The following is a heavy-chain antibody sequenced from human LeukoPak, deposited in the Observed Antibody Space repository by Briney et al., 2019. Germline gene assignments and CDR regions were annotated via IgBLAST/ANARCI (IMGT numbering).Heavy chain of an antibody. CDR3: AKARLSMAGYIDY. J-gene: IGHJ4*02. V-gene: IGHV3-30*18. CDR1: GFTFSSYG. D-gene: IGHD6-19*01. Sequence: QPGGSLRLSCAASGFTFSSYGMHWVRQAPGKGLEWVAVISYDGSNKYYADSVKGRFTISRDNSKNTLYLQMNSLRAEDTAVYYCAKARLSMAGYIDYWGQGTLVTVSS. CDR2: ISYDGSNK.